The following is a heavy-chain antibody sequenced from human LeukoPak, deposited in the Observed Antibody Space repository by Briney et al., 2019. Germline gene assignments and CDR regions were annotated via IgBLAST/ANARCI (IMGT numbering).Heavy chain of an antibody. CDR2: ISYDGSNK. CDR3: ARAYPRWLVVGYFDY. Sequence: PSGRSLRLSCAASGFTFSSYAMHWVRQAPGKRLEWVAVISYDGSNKYYADSVKGRFTISRDNSKNTLYLQMNSLRAEDTAVYYCARAYPRWLVVGYFDYWGQGTLVTVSS. CDR1: GFTFSSYA. J-gene: IGHJ4*02. V-gene: IGHV3-30-3*01. D-gene: IGHD6-19*01.